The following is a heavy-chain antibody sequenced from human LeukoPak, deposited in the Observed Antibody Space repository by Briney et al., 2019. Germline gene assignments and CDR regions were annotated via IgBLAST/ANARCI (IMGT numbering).Heavy chain of an antibody. J-gene: IGHJ2*01. CDR2: IYYSGST. CDR3: ARDGDRYFDWSITPGYFDL. CDR1: GGSISSYY. Sequence: SETLSLTCTVSGGSISSYYWSWIRQPPGKGLEWIGSIYYSGSTYYNPSLKSRVTISVDTSKNQFSLKLSSVTAADTAVYYCARDGDRYFDWSITPGYFDLWGRGTLVTVSS. V-gene: IGHV4-39*07. D-gene: IGHD3-9*01.